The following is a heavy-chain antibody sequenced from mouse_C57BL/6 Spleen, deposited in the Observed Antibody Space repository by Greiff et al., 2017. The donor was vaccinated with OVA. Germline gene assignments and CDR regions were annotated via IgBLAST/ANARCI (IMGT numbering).Heavy chain of an antibody. J-gene: IGHJ2*01. CDR1: GYTFTSYW. CDR3: ATSFITTVVADDY. V-gene: IGHV1-55*01. CDR2: IYPGSGST. Sequence: VQLQQPGAELVKPGASVKMSCKASGYTFTSYWITWVKQRPGQGLEWIGDIYPGSGSTNYNEKFKSKATLTVDTSSSTAYMQLSSLTSEDSAVYYCATSFITTVVADDYWGQGTTLTVSS. D-gene: IGHD1-1*01.